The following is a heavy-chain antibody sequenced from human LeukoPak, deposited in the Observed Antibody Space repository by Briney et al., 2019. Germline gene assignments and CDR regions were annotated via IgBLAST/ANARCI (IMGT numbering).Heavy chain of an antibody. V-gene: IGHV4-4*07. CDR2: IYTSGST. CDR3: ARDNSVPAAYYYYYYMDV. D-gene: IGHD2-2*01. J-gene: IGHJ6*03. CDR1: GGSISSYY. Sequence: SETLSLTCTVSGGSISSYYWSWIRQPAGKGLEWIGRIYTSGSTNYNPSLKSRVTMSVDTSKNQFSLKLSSVTAADTAVYYCARDNSVPAAYYYYYYMDVWGKGTTVTVSS.